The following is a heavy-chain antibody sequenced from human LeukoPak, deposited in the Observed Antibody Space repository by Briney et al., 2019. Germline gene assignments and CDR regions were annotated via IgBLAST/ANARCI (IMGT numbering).Heavy chain of an antibody. Sequence: SETLSLTCTVSGGSISSSNYYWSWIRQPPGKGLEWIGSIYYSGSTYYSPSLKSRVTISVDTSKNQFSLKLSSVTAADTAVYYCARGGILTGYYRDFDYWGQGTLVTVSS. J-gene: IGHJ4*02. CDR3: ARGGILTGYYRDFDY. D-gene: IGHD3-9*01. CDR2: IYYSGST. V-gene: IGHV4-39*07. CDR1: GGSISSSNYY.